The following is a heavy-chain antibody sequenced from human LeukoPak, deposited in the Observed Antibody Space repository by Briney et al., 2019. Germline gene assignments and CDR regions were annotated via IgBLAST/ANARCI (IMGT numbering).Heavy chain of an antibody. J-gene: IGHJ4*02. V-gene: IGHV4-4*02. CDR1: GGSISSSNW. CDR3: ARSPRYCSGGSCYFLHY. D-gene: IGHD2-15*01. CDR2: IYHSGST. Sequence: SETLSLTCAVSGGSISSSNWWSWVRQPPGKGLEWIGEIYHSGSTNYNPSLKSRVTISVDKSKNQFSLKLSSVTAADTAVYYCARSPRYCSGGSCYFLHYWGQGTLVTVSS.